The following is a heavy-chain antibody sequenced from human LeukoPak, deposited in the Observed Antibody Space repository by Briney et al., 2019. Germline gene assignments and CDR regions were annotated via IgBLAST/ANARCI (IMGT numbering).Heavy chain of an antibody. J-gene: IGHJ4*02. CDR2: IYSDGST. V-gene: IGHV3-53*01. Sequence: PGGSLRLSCAASGFTVSSNYMSWVRQAPGKGLEWVSVIYSDGSTYYADSVKGRFTISRDNSKNTLYLEMNNLKAEDTAIYYCATRSVVGRGGQGTLVIVSS. CDR3: ATRSVVGR. D-gene: IGHD1-26*01. CDR1: GFTVSSNY.